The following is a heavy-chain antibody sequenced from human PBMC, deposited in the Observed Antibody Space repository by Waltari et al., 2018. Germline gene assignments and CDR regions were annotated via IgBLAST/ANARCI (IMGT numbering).Heavy chain of an antibody. CDR2: ISSSSSTI. V-gene: IGHV3-48*01. J-gene: IGHJ4*02. Sequence: EVQLVESGGGLVQPGGSLRLSCAASGFTFSSYSINWVRQAPGKGLEWVSYISSSSSTIYYADSVKGRFTISRDNAKNSLYLQMNSLRAEDTAVYYCARDEQTVVAATGVDYWGQGTLVTVSS. CDR1: GFTFSSYS. CDR3: ARDEQTVVAATGVDY. D-gene: IGHD2-15*01.